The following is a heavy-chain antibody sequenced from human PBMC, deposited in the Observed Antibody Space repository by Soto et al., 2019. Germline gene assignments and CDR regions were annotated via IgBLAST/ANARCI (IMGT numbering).Heavy chain of an antibody. D-gene: IGHD5-12*01. J-gene: IGHJ4*02. CDR1: GFTFSSYA. Sequence: EVQLLESGGGLVQPGGSLRLSCAASGFTFSSYAMSWVRQAPGKGLEWVSAISGSGGSTYYADSVKGRFTISRDNSKNTLYLQMSSLRAEDTAVYYCASGYSGYDPFDYWGQGTLVTVSS. V-gene: IGHV3-23*01. CDR2: ISGSGGST. CDR3: ASGYSGYDPFDY.